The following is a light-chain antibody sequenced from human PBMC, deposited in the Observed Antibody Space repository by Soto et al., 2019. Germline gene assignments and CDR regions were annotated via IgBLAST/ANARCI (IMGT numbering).Light chain of an antibody. CDR1: QSVTSF. Sequence: EIVLTQSRVTLSLSPGERATLSCRASQSVTSFLAWYQQKPGQAPRLLIYDVSIRATGIPARFSGSGSGTDFTLTISSLEPEDFAVYYCQQRSNWPLTFGGGTKVEIK. V-gene: IGKV3-11*01. J-gene: IGKJ4*01. CDR2: DVS. CDR3: QQRSNWPLT.